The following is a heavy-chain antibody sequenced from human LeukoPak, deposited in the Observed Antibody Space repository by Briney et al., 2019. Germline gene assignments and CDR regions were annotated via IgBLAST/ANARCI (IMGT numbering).Heavy chain of an antibody. Sequence: GGSLRLSCAASGFSFSSYGMSWVRQAPGKGLEWVSAISSRSDGTWNVDSVRGRFTISRDNSKNTLYLQMNSLRAEDTALYYCVRDRRFPDDVFDIWGQRTMVTVSS. CDR2: ISSRSDGT. CDR1: GFSFSSYG. V-gene: IGHV3-23*01. J-gene: IGHJ3*02. CDR3: VRDRRFPDDVFDI. D-gene: IGHD2-21*01.